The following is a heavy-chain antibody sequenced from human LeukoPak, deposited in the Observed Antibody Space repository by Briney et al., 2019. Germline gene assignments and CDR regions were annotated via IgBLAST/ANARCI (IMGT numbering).Heavy chain of an antibody. CDR3: ARLGFPAGYSSSWSDY. D-gene: IGHD6-13*01. Sequence: GESRKISCKGSGYSFTSYWIGWVRQMPGKGLEWMGIIYPGDSDTRYSPSFQGQVTISADKSISTAYLQWSSLKASDTAMYYCARLGFPAGYSSSWSDYWGQGTLVTVSS. CDR2: IYPGDSDT. V-gene: IGHV5-51*01. J-gene: IGHJ4*02. CDR1: GYSFTSYW.